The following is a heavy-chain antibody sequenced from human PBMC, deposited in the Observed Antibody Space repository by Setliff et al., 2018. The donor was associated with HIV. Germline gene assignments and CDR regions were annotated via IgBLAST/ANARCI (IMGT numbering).Heavy chain of an antibody. CDR2: IYTSGDT. CDR1: GGSTSSYY. D-gene: IGHD4-17*01. J-gene: IGHJ1*01. Sequence: TLSLTCTVSGGSTSSYYWSWIRQPPGKGLERIGYIYTSGDTNYNPSLKSRVTISADMSKNQFSLKLSSVTAADTAVYYCARGGFTGVTTHFQHWGRGTLVTVSS. V-gene: IGHV4-4*08. CDR3: ARGGFTGVTTHFQH.